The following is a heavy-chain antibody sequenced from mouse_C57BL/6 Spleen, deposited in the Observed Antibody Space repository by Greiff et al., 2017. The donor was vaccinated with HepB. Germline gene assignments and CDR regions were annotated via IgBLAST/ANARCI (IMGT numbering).Heavy chain of an antibody. CDR1: GYTFTSYW. CDR3: ARRPFYDPSFDY. V-gene: IGHV1-50*01. J-gene: IGHJ2*01. CDR2: IDPSDSYT. Sequence: QVQLQQPGAELVKPGASVKLSCKASGYTFTSYWMQWVKQRPGQGLEWIGEIDPSDSYTNYNQKFKGKATLTVDTSSSTAYMQLSSLTSEDSAVYYCARRPFYDPSFDYWGQGTTLTVSS. D-gene: IGHD2-12*01.